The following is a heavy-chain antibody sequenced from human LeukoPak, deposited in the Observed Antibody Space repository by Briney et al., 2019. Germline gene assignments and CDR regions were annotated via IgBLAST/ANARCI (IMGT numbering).Heavy chain of an antibody. CDR1: GGSISSSSYY. CDR2: IYYGGST. Sequence: SETLSLTCTVSGGSISSSSYYWGWIRQPPGKGLEWIGSIYYGGSTYYNPSLKSRVTISVDTSKNQFSLKLSSVTAADTAVYYCARHGRVYSSSTSDFYYSYYMDVWGKGTTVTVSS. CDR3: ARHGRVYSSSTSDFYYSYYMDV. D-gene: IGHD6-6*01. J-gene: IGHJ6*03. V-gene: IGHV4-39*01.